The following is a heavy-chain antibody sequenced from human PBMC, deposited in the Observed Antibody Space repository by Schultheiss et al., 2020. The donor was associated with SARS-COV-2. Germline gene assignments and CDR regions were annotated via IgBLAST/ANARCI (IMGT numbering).Heavy chain of an antibody. V-gene: IGHV4-59*01. D-gene: IGHD5-12*01. CDR2: IYYSGST. CDR1: GGSISSYY. CDR3: ARHGGRYSIKYHFDS. J-gene: IGHJ4*02. Sequence: SQTLSLTCTVSGGSISSYYWSWIRQPPGKGLEWIGYIYYSGSTNYNPSLKSRVITSVDTSKNQFSLKLSSVTAADTAVYYCARHGGRYSIKYHFDSWGQGTLVTVSS.